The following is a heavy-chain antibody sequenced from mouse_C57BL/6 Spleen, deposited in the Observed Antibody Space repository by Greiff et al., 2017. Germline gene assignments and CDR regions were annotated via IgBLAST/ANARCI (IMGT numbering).Heavy chain of an antibody. Sequence: VKLMESGAELMKPGASVKLSCKATGYTFTGYWIAWVKQRPGHGLEWIGEILPGSGSTNYNEKFKGKATFTADTSSNTAYMQHISLTTEDSAIYYCARRDYYGSEGFAYWGQGTLVTVSA. CDR3: ARRDYYGSEGFAY. CDR1: GYTFTGYW. D-gene: IGHD1-1*01. J-gene: IGHJ3*01. CDR2: ILPGSGST. V-gene: IGHV1-9*01.